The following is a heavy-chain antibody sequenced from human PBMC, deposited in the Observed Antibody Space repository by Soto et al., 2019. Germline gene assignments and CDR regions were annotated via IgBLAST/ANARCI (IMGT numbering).Heavy chain of an antibody. CDR1: GYTFTSFG. CDR2: INTSKGNT. CDR3: ATRSPAFDY. J-gene: IGHJ4*02. Sequence: QVQLVQSGPEVKKPGAAVKVSCKTSGYTFTSFGITWVRQAPGQGLEWMGWINTSKGNTNYAQKFQGRVTMTTDTSPRTAYMELRSLRSDDTAVYYCATRSPAFDYWGQGTLVTVSS. V-gene: IGHV1-18*01.